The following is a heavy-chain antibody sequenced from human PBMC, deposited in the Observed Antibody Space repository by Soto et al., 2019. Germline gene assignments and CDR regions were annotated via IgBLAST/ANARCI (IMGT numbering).Heavy chain of an antibody. CDR2: IFYSGNT. CDR3: ARGGETYYDFWSGFSPIDY. V-gene: IGHV4-59*01. J-gene: IGHJ4*02. CDR1: GGSISTYY. Sequence: SETLSLTCTVSGGSISTYYWSWVRQSPGKGLEWIGYIFYSGNTNYNPSLKSRVTISVDTSKNQFSLKLTSVTAADTAVYFCARGGETYYDFWSGFSPIDYWGQGALVTVSS. D-gene: IGHD3-3*01.